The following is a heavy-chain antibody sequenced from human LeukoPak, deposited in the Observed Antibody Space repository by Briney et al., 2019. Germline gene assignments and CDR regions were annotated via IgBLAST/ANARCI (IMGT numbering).Heavy chain of an antibody. CDR3: ATRKLGNDY. CDR2: IYYSGST. V-gene: IGHV4-39*07. J-gene: IGHJ4*02. Sequence: KPSETLSLTCTVSGGSLSSSAYYWGWIRQPPGKGLEWIGSIYYSGSTYYNPSLKSRVTISVDTSKNQFSLKLYSVTAADTAVYYCATRKLGNDYWGQGTLVTVSS. D-gene: IGHD7-27*01. CDR1: GGSLSSSAYY.